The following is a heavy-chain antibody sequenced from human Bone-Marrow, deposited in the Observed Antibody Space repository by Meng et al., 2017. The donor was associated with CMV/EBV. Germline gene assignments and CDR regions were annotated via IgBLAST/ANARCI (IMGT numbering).Heavy chain of an antibody. J-gene: IGHJ4*02. CDR2: ISWNSGSI. D-gene: IGHD2-2*01. CDR1: GFTFDDYA. V-gene: IGHV3-9*01. CDR3: GQSSTSQGPFDY. Sequence: SLKISCAASGFTFDDYAMHWVRQAPGKGLEWVSGISWNSGSIGYADSVKGRFTISRDNSKNTLYLQMNSLRAEDTAVYYCGQSSTSQGPFDYWGPGTLVTVSS.